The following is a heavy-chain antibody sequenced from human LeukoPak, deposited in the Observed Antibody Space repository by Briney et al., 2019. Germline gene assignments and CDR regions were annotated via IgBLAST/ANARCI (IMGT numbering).Heavy chain of an antibody. D-gene: IGHD6-19*01. J-gene: IGHJ4*02. Sequence: SVTLSFTCSGGTFTIYASSWVRQAPGQGREKGGGIIPILGKGNYTQKFQGRVTITADKSTSTAYLELSSLRSEDTAVYYCASGGGSAAIAVAGMNYFDYWGQGTLGPV. CDR1: GGTFTIYA. V-gene: IGHV1-69*10. CDR2: IIPILGKG. CDR3: ASGGGSAAIAVAGMNYFDY.